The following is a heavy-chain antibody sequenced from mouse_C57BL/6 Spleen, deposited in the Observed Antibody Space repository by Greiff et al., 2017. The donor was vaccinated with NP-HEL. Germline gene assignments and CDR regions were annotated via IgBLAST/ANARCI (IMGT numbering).Heavy chain of an antibody. CDR3: ARGNDYDY. J-gene: IGHJ2*01. CDR1: GYTFTSYW. V-gene: IGHV1-69*01. D-gene: IGHD2-4*01. Sequence: QVQLQQPGAELVMPGASVKLSCKASGYTFTSYWMHWVKQRPGQGLEWSGEIDPSDSYTNYNQKFKGKSTLTVDKSSSTAYMQLSSLTSEDSAVYYCARGNDYDYWGQGTTLTVSS. CDR2: IDPSDSYT.